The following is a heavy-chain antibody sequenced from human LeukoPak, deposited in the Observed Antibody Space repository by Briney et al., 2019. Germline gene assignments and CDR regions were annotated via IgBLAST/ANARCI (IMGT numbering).Heavy chain of an antibody. J-gene: IGHJ6*02. Sequence: SVKVSCKASGGTFSSYAISWVRQAPGQGLEWMGEIIPIFGTANYAQKFQGRVTITADESTSTAYMELSSLRSEDTAVYYCARTYYYGSGSGHYYYYGMDVWGQGTTVTVSS. CDR3: ARTYYYGSGSGHYYYYGMDV. D-gene: IGHD3-10*01. CDR1: GGTFSSYA. V-gene: IGHV1-69*13. CDR2: IIPIFGTA.